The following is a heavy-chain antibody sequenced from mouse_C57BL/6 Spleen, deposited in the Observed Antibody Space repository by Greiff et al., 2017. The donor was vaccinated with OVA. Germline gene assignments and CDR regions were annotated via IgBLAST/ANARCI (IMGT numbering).Heavy chain of an antibody. D-gene: IGHD2-1*01. V-gene: IGHV1-50*01. CDR2: IDPSDSYT. J-gene: IGHJ2*01. CDR3: ARGLYGNYFDY. Sequence: QVQLQQPGAELVKPGASVKLSCKASGYTFTRYWMQWVKQRPGQGLEWIGVIDPSDSYTNYNQKFKGKATLTVDTSSSTAYLQLSSLTSEDSAVYYCARGLYGNYFDYWGQGTTLTVSS. CDR1: GYTFTRYW.